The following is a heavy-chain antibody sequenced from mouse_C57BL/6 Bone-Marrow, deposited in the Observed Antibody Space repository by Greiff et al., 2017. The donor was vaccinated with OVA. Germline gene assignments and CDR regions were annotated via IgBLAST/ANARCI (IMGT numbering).Heavy chain of an antibody. J-gene: IGHJ1*03. Sequence: VQLQESGPGLVQPSQSLSITCTVSGFSLTSYGVHWVRQSPGKGLEWLGVIWSGGSTDSNAAFISRLSISKDNSKSQVFFKMNSLQADDTAIYYCAREYYGSSLYWYFDVWGTGTTVTVSS. V-gene: IGHV2-2*01. CDR1: GFSLTSYG. CDR2: IWSGGST. D-gene: IGHD1-1*01. CDR3: AREYYGSSLYWYFDV.